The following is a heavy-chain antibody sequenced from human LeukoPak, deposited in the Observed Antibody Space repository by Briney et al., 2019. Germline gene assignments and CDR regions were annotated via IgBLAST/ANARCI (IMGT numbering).Heavy chain of an antibody. CDR3: ARDLDWFDA. CDR1: GDSVSSNSAA. CDR2: TYYRSKWYN. Sequence: QTLSLTCAISGDSVSSNSAACNWISQSPSRGLDWLGRTYYRSKWYNNYAVSVKSRITINPDTSKNQFSLQRKSVTPEDTAVYYCARDLDWFDAWGQGRPVTVSS. J-gene: IGHJ5*02. V-gene: IGHV6-1*01.